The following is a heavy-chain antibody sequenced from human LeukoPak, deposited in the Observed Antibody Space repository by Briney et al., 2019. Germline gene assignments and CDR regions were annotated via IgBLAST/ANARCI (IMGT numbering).Heavy chain of an antibody. D-gene: IGHD3-22*01. Sequence: GESLRISCKGSGYRFSSYWIVWVRQMPGKGLEWMGIIYPDDSNTRYSPSFQGQVTISADKSISTAYLQWSSLKASDTAMYYCARLGQFYDSSGYFDYWGQGTLVTVSS. CDR1: GYRFSSYW. CDR2: IYPDDSNT. J-gene: IGHJ4*02. CDR3: ARLGQFYDSSGYFDY. V-gene: IGHV5-51*01.